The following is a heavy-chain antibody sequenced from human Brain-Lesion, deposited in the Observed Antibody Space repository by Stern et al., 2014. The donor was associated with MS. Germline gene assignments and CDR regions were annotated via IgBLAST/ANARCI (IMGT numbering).Heavy chain of an antibody. V-gene: IGHV4-61*02. CDR1: GGSISSGGYY. D-gene: IGHD2-2*01. J-gene: IGHJ6*02. Sequence: VQLVESGPGLVKPSQTLSLSCTVSGGSISSGGYYWSWIRPPAGKGLEWIGRIFNSGSTSYNPSAHSRGTISIDNAKNQFSLRLNPMTAADTAVYYCARGRVVPGFQYYATDVWGQGTTVIVSS. CDR2: IFNSGST. CDR3: ARGRVVPGFQYYATDV.